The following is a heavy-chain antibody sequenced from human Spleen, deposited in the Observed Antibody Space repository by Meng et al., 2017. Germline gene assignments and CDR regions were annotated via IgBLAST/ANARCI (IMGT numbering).Heavy chain of an antibody. CDR2: INVGSGNT. D-gene: IGHD3-3*01. CDR1: GYTFTSYA. Sequence: QVHLVQSGAEVNKPGASVKVSCKASGYTFTSYALHWVRQAPGQILEWMGWINVGSGNTKYSQKFQGRVTITRDTSASTAYMELSTLRSEDTAVYYCARDDFWSGTPFDYWGQGTLVTVSS. J-gene: IGHJ4*02. V-gene: IGHV1-3*01. CDR3: ARDDFWSGTPFDY.